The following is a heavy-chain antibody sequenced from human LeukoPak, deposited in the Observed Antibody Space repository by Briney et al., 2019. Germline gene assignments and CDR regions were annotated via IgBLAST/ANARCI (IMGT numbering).Heavy chain of an antibody. J-gene: IGHJ4*02. CDR1: GFTFSSYA. V-gene: IGHV3-23*01. D-gene: IGHD2-2*01. CDR3: ARDVHCVGTNCYPFDY. CDR2: ISGSGGST. Sequence: GGSLRLSCAASGFTFSSYAMSWVRQAPGKGLEWVSAISGSGGSTYYADSVKGRFTISRDNAKNTLYLQMNSLRAEDTAVYFCARDVHCVGTNCYPFDYWGQGTLVTVSS.